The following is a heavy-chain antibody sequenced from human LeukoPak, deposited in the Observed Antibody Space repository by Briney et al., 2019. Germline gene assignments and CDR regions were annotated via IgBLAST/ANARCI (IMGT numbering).Heavy chain of an antibody. Sequence: GGSLRLSCAASGFDFSAYEMNWVRQAPRKGLEWVAYFAGSDATKYYADSVRGRFTISRDNAKNSLYLQMNSLRAEDTALYYCTTLGYHLDSWGQGTLVTVSS. J-gene: IGHJ4*02. CDR3: TTLGYHLDS. CDR1: GFDFSAYE. D-gene: IGHD3-22*01. CDR2: FAGSDATK. V-gene: IGHV3-48*03.